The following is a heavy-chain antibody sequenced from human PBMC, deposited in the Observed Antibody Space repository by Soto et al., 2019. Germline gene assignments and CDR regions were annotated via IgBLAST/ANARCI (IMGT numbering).Heavy chain of an antibody. V-gene: IGHV1-18*01. J-gene: IGHJ3*02. D-gene: IGHD3-3*01. CDR3: ARETIFGVVMDAFDI. CDR2: ISAYNGNT. CDR1: GYTFTSYG. Sequence: GASVKVSCKASGYTFTSYGISWVRRAPGQGLEWMGRISAYNGNTNYAQKLQGRVTVTTDTSTSTAYMELRSLGSDDTAVYYCARETIFGVVMDAFDIWGQGTMVTVSS.